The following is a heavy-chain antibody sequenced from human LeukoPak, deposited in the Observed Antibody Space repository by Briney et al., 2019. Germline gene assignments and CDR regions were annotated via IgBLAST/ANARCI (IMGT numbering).Heavy chain of an antibody. J-gene: IGHJ4*02. CDR3: VRVRGYSYGWGDY. CDR2: INHSGST. Sequence: NPSETLSLTCAVYGGSFSGYYWSWIRQPPGKGLEWIGEINHSGSTNYNPSLKSRVTISVDTSKNQFSLKLSSVTAADTAVYYCVRVRGYSYGWGDYWGQGTLVTVSS. CDR1: GGSFSGYY. D-gene: IGHD5-18*01. V-gene: IGHV4-34*01.